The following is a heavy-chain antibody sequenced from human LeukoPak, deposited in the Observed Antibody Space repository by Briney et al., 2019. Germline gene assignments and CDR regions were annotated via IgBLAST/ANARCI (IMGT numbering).Heavy chain of an antibody. Sequence: SQTLSLTCTVSGDSISSGSYYWSWIRQPAGKGLDWIGRIFSSGNNKYNPSLKSRVIMSVDTSKNQFSLKLTSVTAADTAVYYCAREGGGFDYWGQGTLVTVSS. V-gene: IGHV4-61*02. CDR2: IFSSGNN. CDR1: GDSISSGSYY. D-gene: IGHD3-16*01. CDR3: AREGGGFDY. J-gene: IGHJ4*02.